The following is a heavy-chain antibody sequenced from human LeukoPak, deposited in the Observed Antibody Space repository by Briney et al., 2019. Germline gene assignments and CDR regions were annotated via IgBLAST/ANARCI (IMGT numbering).Heavy chain of an antibody. V-gene: IGHV3-33*01. CDR2: IWYDGSNK. Sequence: PGGSLRLSCAASGFTFSSYGMHWVRQAPGKGLEWVAVIWYDGSNKYYADSVKGRFTISRDNSKNTLYLQMNSLRAEDTAVYYCAAIAAAAPKWGQGTLVTVSS. CDR3: AAIAAAAPK. D-gene: IGHD6-13*01. J-gene: IGHJ4*02. CDR1: GFTFSSYG.